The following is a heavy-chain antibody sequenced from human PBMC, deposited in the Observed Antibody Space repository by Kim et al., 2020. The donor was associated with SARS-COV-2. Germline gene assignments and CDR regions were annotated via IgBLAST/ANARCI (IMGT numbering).Heavy chain of an antibody. CDR3: TRDGGGNYGDY. D-gene: IGHD1-7*01. CDR1: GFTFSDPY. Sequence: GGSLRLSCEASGFTFSDPYMDWVRQAPGKGLEWIGRIRNKANSYTTEYAASVKGRFTISRDDSKNSVYLQMNSLKIEDTAVYYCTRDGGGNYGDYWGQGTLVTVSS. CDR2: IRNKANSYTT. V-gene: IGHV3-72*01. J-gene: IGHJ4*02.